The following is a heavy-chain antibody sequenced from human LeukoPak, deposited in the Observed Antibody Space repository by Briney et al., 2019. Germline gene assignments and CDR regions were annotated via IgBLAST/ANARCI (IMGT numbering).Heavy chain of an antibody. D-gene: IGHD2-2*01. CDR3: ARGPRRAYCSSTSCPLQTDY. Sequence: SVKVSCKASGYTFTSYGISWVRQAPGQGHEWMGWISAYNGNTNYAQKLQGRVTMTTDTSTSTAYMELRSLRSDDTAVYYCARGPRRAYCSSTSCPLQTDYWGQGTLVTVSS. V-gene: IGHV1-18*04. CDR2: ISAYNGNT. CDR1: GYTFTSYG. J-gene: IGHJ4*02.